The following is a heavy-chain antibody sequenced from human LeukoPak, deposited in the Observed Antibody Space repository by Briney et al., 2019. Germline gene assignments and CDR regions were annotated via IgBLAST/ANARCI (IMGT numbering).Heavy chain of an antibody. CDR2: IYIDGST. J-gene: IGHJ4*02. CDR1: GFTVSSNY. CDR3: ARDFHYRTFDY. D-gene: IGHD1-14*01. V-gene: IGHV3-66*02. Sequence: GGSLRLSCIASGFTVSSNYMSWVRQAPGKGLEWVSAIYIDGSTYSTDSVKGRFTISRDNSKNTLYLQMNSLRAEDTAVYYYARDFHYRTFDYWGQGTLVTVSS.